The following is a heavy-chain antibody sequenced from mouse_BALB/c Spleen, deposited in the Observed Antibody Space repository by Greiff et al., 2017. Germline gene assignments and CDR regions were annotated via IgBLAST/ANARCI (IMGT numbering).Heavy chain of an antibody. V-gene: IGHV3-6*02. Sequence: VQLQQSGPGLVKPSQSLSLTCSVTGYSITSGYYWNWIRQFPGNKLEWMGYISYDGSNNYNPSLKNRISITRDTSKNQFFLKLNSVTTEDTATYYCARDRGTYYAMDYWGQGTSVTVSS. CDR2: ISYDGSN. D-gene: IGHD3-1*01. J-gene: IGHJ4*01. CDR1: GYSITSGYY. CDR3: ARDRGTYYAMDY.